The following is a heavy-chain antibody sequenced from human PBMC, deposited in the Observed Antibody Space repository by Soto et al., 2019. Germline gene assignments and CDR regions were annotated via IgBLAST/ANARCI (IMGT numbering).Heavy chain of an antibody. D-gene: IGHD3-22*01. CDR2: ISDDGRNK. Sequence: QVQLVESGGGVVQPGRSLRLSCAASGFTFNNYGMHWVRQAPGKGLEWVAVISDDGRNKYYTDSMKGRFTVSRDNSKSTLYLEMNSLRAEDTAVYYCAGMANDYDSTGYYWPDFDFLGQGTLVSVSS. J-gene: IGHJ4*02. CDR1: GFTFNNYG. CDR3: AGMANDYDSTGYYWPDFDF. V-gene: IGHV3-30*04.